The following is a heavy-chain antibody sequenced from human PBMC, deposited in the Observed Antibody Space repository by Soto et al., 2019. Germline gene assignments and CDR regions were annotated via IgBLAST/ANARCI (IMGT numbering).Heavy chain of an antibody. D-gene: IGHD1-1*01. CDR2: ITSSGST. J-gene: IGHJ5*02. Sequence: SETLSLTCAVFGGSFSDSYWSWIRQSPGKGLEWIGEITSSGSTYYNPSLKSRVTISGDTSKNQFSLELRSVTAADTAVYYCARGRPAIATRWFDPWGQGTLVTVSS. V-gene: IGHV4-34*01. CDR3: ARGRPAIATRWFDP. CDR1: GGSFSDSY.